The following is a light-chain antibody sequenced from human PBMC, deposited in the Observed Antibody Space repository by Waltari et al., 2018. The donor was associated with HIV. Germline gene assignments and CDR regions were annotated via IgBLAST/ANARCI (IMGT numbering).Light chain of an antibody. CDR2: TNN. V-gene: IGLV1-47*01. J-gene: IGLJ2*01. CDR3: AAWDASLSVV. CDR1: SSNIGRNY. Sequence: QSVLTQPPPASGTPGPRVTISCSGSSSNIGRNYVYWYQQLPGTAPKLLIYTNNQRPSGVPDRFSGSKSGTSASLAISGLRSEDEADYYCAAWDASLSVVFGGGTKLTVL.